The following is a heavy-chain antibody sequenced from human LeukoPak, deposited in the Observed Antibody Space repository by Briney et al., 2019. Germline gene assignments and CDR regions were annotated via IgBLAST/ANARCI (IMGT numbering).Heavy chain of an antibody. V-gene: IGHV1-8*01. D-gene: IGHD1-26*01. Sequence: ASVKVSCKASGYTFTSYDINWVRQATGQGLEWMGWMNPNSGNTGYAQKFQGRVTMTRNTSISTAYMELSSLRSEDTAVYYCARLARYSWSPISPLYYYYYMDVWGKGTTVTVSS. CDR1: GYTFTSYD. CDR3: ARLARYSWSPISPLYYYYYMDV. J-gene: IGHJ6*03. CDR2: MNPNSGNT.